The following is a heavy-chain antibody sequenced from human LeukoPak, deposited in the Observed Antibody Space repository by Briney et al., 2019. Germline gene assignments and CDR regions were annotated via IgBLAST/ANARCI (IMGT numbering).Heavy chain of an antibody. CDR3: ARDPYHRLGPPLDR. Sequence: GASVKVSCKASGYTFFSSDITWVRQAPGQGLEWIGRISTSNGDTNYAAKLQGRVTMTTYTSTSTVYMELGSLTFDDTAVYFCARDPYHRLGPPLDRWGQGALVTVSS. V-gene: IGHV1-18*01. CDR1: GYTFFSSD. D-gene: IGHD1-14*01. CDR2: ISTSNGDT. J-gene: IGHJ5*02.